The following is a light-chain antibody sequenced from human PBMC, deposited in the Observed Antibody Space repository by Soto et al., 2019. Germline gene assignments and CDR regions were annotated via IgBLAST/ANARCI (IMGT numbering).Light chain of an antibody. Sequence: GGRVTITCRASQSVSRWLAWYQQKPGEVPQLLIYDASSLESGVPSRFSGRGSGTEFSLTISSLQPDDSATYYCQHYNSYLTFGQGTKVDIK. V-gene: IGKV1-5*01. J-gene: IGKJ1*01. CDR2: DAS. CDR1: QSVSRW. CDR3: QHYNSYLT.